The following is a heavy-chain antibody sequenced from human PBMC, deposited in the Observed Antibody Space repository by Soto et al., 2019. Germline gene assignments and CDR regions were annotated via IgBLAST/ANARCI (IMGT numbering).Heavy chain of an antibody. D-gene: IGHD2-15*01. CDR1: GFTFGDYA. J-gene: IGHJ5*02. Sequence: GGSLRLSFTASGFTFGDYAMSWFRQAPGKGLEWAGFIRSKAYGGTTEYAASVKGRFTISRDDSKSIAYLQMNSLKTEDTAVYYCTRDKGYCSGGSCYSISANWFDPWGQGTLVTVSS. CDR3: TRDKGYCSGGSCYSISANWFDP. V-gene: IGHV3-49*03. CDR2: IRSKAYGGTT.